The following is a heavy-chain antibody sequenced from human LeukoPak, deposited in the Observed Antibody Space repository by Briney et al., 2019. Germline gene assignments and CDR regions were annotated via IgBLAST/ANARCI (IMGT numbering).Heavy chain of an antibody. Sequence: GESLKISCKGSGYSFTSYWIGWVRQMPGKGLEWMGIIYPGDSDTRYSPSFQGQVTISADKSISTAYLQWSSLKASDTAMYYCARHSTYYYGSGSYPDLYYFDYWGQGTLVTVSS. CDR2: IYPGDSDT. CDR1: GYSFTSYW. CDR3: ARHSTYYYGSGSYPDLYYFDY. D-gene: IGHD3-10*01. J-gene: IGHJ4*02. V-gene: IGHV5-51*01.